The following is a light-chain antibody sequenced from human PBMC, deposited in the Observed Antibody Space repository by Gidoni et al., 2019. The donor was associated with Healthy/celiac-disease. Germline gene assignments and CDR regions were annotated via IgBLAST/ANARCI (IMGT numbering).Light chain of an antibody. CDR2: DAS. CDR1: QDISNY. V-gene: IGKV1-33*01. Sequence: DIQMTQSPSSLSASVGDRVTITCQASQDISNYLNWYQQKPGKAPKLLIYDASNLETGVPSRFSGNGSGKGFTFTINSLQTGDIGTYYCQQYDNLPLTFGGGTKVEIK. CDR3: QQYDNLPLT. J-gene: IGKJ4*01.